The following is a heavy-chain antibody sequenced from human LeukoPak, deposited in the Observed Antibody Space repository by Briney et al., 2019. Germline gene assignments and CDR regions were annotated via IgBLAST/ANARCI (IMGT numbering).Heavy chain of an antibody. CDR3: ARGTYGDYDS. D-gene: IGHD4-17*01. CDR2: ILAGADST. Sequence: PRGCLRLSCAASTFTFSSYAMSWVRQAPGKGLEWVSAILAGADSTYCADSVQGRFTISRDNSKNTLFLQMSGLRAEDTAVYFCARGTYGDYDSWGKGTLLILCS. CDR1: TFTFSSYA. J-gene: IGHJ5*01. V-gene: IGHV3-23*01.